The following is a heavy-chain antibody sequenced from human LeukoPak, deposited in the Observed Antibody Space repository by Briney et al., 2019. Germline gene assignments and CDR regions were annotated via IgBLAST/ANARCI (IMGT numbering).Heavy chain of an antibody. Sequence: TGGSLRLSCAASGFTFSSYAISWVRQAPGKGLEWFSAISGSGGSTYYADSVKGRFTIARDNSKNTLYLQMNSLRAEDTAVYYCAKDSLVNYYDSSGYHPLGYWGQGTLVTVSS. V-gene: IGHV3-23*01. CDR3: AKDSLVNYYDSSGYHPLGY. CDR2: ISGSGGST. D-gene: IGHD3-22*01. J-gene: IGHJ4*02. CDR1: GFTFSSYA.